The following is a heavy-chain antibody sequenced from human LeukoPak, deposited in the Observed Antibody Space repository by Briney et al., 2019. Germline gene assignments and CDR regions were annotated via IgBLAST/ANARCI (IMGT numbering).Heavy chain of an antibody. D-gene: IGHD2-15*01. CDR2: IKQDGSEK. V-gene: IGHV3-7*01. Sequence: GGSLRLSCAASGFTFSSYWMSWVRQAPGKGLEWVANIKQDGSEKYYVDSVKGRFTISRDNAKNSLYLQMNSLRAEDTAVYYCAREKRAGWSGAFDIWGQGTMVTVSS. CDR3: AREKRAGWSGAFDI. CDR1: GFTFSSYW. J-gene: IGHJ3*02.